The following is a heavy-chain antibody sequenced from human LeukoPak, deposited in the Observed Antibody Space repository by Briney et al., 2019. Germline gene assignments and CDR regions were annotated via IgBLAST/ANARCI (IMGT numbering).Heavy chain of an antibody. J-gene: IGHJ4*02. V-gene: IGHV3-53*05. CDR1: GFTVSSNY. Sequence: PGGSLRLSCAASGFTVSSNYMSWVRQAPGKGLEWVSVIYSGGSTYYADSVKGRFTISRDNSKNTLYLQMNSLRAEDTAMYYCAKEYYDILTGSYLGFDYWGQGTLVTVSS. CDR3: AKEYYDILTGSYLGFDY. CDR2: IYSGGST. D-gene: IGHD3-9*01.